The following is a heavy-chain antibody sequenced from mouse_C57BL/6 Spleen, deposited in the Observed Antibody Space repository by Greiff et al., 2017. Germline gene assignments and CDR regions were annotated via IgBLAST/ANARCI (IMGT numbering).Heavy chain of an antibody. J-gene: IGHJ2*01. Sequence: EVMLVESGGDLVKPGGSLKLSCAASGFTFSSYGLSWVRPTPDKRLEWVATISSGGSYTYYPDSVKGRFTISRDNAKNTLYLQMSRLKSEDTAMYYCARHGNTAQSAFDYWGQGTTLTVSS. CDR3: ARHGNTAQSAFDY. CDR1: GFTFSSYG. CDR2: ISSGGSYT. V-gene: IGHV5-6*02. D-gene: IGHD1-2*01.